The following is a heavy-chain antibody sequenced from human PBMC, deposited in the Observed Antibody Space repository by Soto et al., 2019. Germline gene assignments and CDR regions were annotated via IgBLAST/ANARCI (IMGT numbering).Heavy chain of an antibody. V-gene: IGHV3-30*03. Sequence: GGSLRLSCAASGFTFSSYGMHWVRQAPGKGLEWVAVISYDGSNKYYADSVKGRFTISRDNSKNTLYLQMNSLRAEDTAGYYCATGSSSYYYMDVWGKGTTVTVSS. J-gene: IGHJ6*03. CDR2: ISYDGSNK. CDR1: GFTFSSYG. D-gene: IGHD6-6*01. CDR3: ATGSSSYYYMDV.